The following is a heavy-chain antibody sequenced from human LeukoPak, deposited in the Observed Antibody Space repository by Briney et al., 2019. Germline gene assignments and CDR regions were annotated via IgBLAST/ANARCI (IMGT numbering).Heavy chain of an antibody. Sequence: GGSLRLSCAASGFTFSSYTMSWVRQAPGKGLEWVSTITTSDGNTYYADSVKGRFTVSRNNSKNTLFLQMNSLRAEDTAVYYCAKDGGLWVSAHWGDSWGRGTLVTVSS. D-gene: IGHD7-27*01. CDR2: ITTSDGNT. J-gene: IGHJ4*02. CDR3: AKDGGLWVSAHWGDS. V-gene: IGHV3-23*01. CDR1: GFTFSSYT.